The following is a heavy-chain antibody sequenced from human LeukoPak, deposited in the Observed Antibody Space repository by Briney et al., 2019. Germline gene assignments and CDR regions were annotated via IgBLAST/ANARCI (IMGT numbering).Heavy chain of an antibody. V-gene: IGHV1-46*01. CDR3: ARQGPDYGDYRGHWFDP. CDR1: GYTFTSYY. CDR2: INPSGGST. D-gene: IGHD4-17*01. J-gene: IGHJ5*02. Sequence: ASVKVSCKASGYTFTSYYMHWVRQAPGQGLEWMGIINPSGGSTSYAQKFQGRVTMTRDTSTSTVYMELSSLRSEDTAVYYCARQGPDYGDYRGHWFDPWGQGTLVTVSS.